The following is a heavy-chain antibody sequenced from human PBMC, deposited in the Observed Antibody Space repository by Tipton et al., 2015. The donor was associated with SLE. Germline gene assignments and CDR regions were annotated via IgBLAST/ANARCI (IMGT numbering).Heavy chain of an antibody. CDR2: MYYGGDT. Sequence: TLSLTCVVSGVSIDSWYWSWIRQSPGKGLEWIGSMYYGGDTYHNPSLKGRVTMSVDTSKNHFSLRLTSVTAADTAVYFCARPVRFGTYLDYWGQGTLVTVSS. D-gene: IGHD3-10*01. V-gene: IGHV4-59*04. CDR3: ARPVRFGTYLDY. CDR1: GVSIDSWY. J-gene: IGHJ4*02.